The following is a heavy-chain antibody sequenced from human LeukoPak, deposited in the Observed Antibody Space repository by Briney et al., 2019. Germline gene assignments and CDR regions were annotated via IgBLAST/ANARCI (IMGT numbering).Heavy chain of an antibody. V-gene: IGHV4-38-2*02. J-gene: IGHJ4*02. CDR1: GYSISSGYY. Sequence: PSETLSLTCTASGYSISSGYYWGWIRQPPGQGLEWIGSIYHSGSTYYNPSLKSRVTISVDTSKNQFSLKLSSVTAADTAVYYCARALRAFCDYWGQGTLVTVSS. CDR2: IYHSGST. D-gene: IGHD3-10*01. CDR3: ARALRAFCDY.